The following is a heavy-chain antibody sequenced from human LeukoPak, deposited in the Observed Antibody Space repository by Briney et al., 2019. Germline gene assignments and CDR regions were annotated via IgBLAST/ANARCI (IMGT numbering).Heavy chain of an antibody. Sequence: PSETLSLTCTVSGGSISSYYWSWIRQPPGKGLEWIGYIYYSGSTNYNPSLKSRVTISVDTSKNQFSLKLGSATAADTAVYYCARFHYYDSSGYLHDAFDIWGQGTMVTVSS. V-gene: IGHV4-59*01. CDR2: IYYSGST. D-gene: IGHD3-22*01. CDR1: GGSISSYY. CDR3: ARFHYYDSSGYLHDAFDI. J-gene: IGHJ3*02.